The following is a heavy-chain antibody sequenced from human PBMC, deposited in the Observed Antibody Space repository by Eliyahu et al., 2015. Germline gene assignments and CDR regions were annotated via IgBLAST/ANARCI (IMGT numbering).Heavy chain of an antibody. V-gene: IGHV3-7*01. CDR3: ARIYSYGQRMIDY. CDR1: GXTFSSYW. Sequence: EVQLVESGGGLVQPGGSLXLXCAASGXTFSSYWMNWXRQAPGKGLXWVAXXKQDGTEKYYVDSVKGRFTISRDNAKNSLYLQMNSLRAEDTAVYYCARIYSYGQRMIDYWGQGTLVTVSS. D-gene: IGHD5-18*01. J-gene: IGHJ4*02. CDR2: XKQDGTEK.